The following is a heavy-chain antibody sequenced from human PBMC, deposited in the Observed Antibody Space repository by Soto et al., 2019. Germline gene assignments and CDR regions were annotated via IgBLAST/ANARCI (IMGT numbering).Heavy chain of an antibody. Sequence: PTLVNPTQTLTLTCTFSGFSFTTAGVAVGWIRQTPGGALEWLTLIYYNDDRRFSPSLKTRLTITGDTSKNQVVLSLTNVDPGDTATYFCAHSDGGYEIIYFDFWGQGIPVTVSS. CDR3: AHSDGGYEIIYFDF. CDR2: IYYNDDR. CDR1: GFSFTTAGVA. J-gene: IGHJ4*02. D-gene: IGHD5-12*01. V-gene: IGHV2-5*01.